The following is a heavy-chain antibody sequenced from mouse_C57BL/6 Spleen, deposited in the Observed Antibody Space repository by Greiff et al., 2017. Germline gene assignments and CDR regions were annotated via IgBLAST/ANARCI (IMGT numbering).Heavy chain of an antibody. J-gene: IGHJ1*03. D-gene: IGHD2-5*01. CDR2: ISSGSSTI. CDR3: ASYYSNSGGWYFDV. V-gene: IGHV5-17*01. CDR1: GFTFSDYG. Sequence: EVKLVESGGGLVKPGGSLKLSCAASGFTFSDYGMHWVRQAPEKGLEWVAYISSGSSTIYYADTVKGRFTISRDNAKNTLFLQMTSLRSEDTAMYYCASYYSNSGGWYFDVWGTGTTVTVSS.